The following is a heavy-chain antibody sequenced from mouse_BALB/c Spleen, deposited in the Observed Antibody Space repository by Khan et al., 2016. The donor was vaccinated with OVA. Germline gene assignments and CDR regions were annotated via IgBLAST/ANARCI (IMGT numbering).Heavy chain of an antibody. CDR2: IWSDGST. J-gene: IGHJ4*01. D-gene: IGHD2-10*01. V-gene: IGHV2-6-1*01. CDR3: ARQPYYHYYVMDY. Sequence: QVRLQQSGPGLVAPSQSLSITCTISGFSLTNYGVHWVRQPPGKGLEWLVVIWSDGSTTYNSTPKSRLSISKDNSKSQVFLKMNRLQTDDTTMYYCARQPYYHYYVMDYWGQGTSVTVAS. CDR1: GFSLTNYG.